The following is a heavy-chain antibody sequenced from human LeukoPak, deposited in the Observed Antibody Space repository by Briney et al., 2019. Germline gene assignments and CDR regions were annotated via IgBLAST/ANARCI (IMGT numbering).Heavy chain of an antibody. J-gene: IGHJ4*02. CDR1: GYTFTSYA. CDR2: INAGNGNT. CDR3: ARPLYGGYAGEFDY. Sequence: ASVKVSCTASGYTFTSYAMHWVRQAPGQRLEWMGWINAGNGNTKYSQKFQGRVTITRDTSASTAYMELSSLRSEDTAVYYCARPLYGGYAGEFDYWGQGTLVTVSS. D-gene: IGHD5-12*01. V-gene: IGHV1-3*01.